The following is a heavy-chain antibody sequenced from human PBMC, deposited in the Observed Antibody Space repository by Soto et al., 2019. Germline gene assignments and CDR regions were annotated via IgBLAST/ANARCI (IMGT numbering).Heavy chain of an antibody. J-gene: IGHJ4*02. CDR1: GFTFSSYG. Sequence: GGSLRLSCAASGFTFSSYGMHWVRQAPGKGLEWVAVIWYDGSNKYYADSVKGRFTISRDNSKNTLYLQMNSLRAEDTAVYYCARDSAVNNTYYDFWSGYDDEPAYFDYWGQGTLVTVSS. CDR2: IWYDGSNK. D-gene: IGHD3-3*01. CDR3: ARDSAVNNTYYDFWSGYDDEPAYFDY. V-gene: IGHV3-33*01.